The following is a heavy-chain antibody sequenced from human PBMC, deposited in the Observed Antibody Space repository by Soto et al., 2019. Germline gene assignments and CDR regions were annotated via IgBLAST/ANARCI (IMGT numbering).Heavy chain of an antibody. V-gene: IGHV4-31*03. D-gene: IGHD3-10*01. CDR1: GGSITSGGYY. Sequence: PSETLSLTCTVSGGSITSGGYYWSWIRQHPGKGLEWLGYIYDSGSTFYNPSLKSRITPSVDTSKNQFSLKLSSVTAADTAVYFCARKQAGYFYGIDYWGQGTLVTVYS. CDR2: IYDSGST. J-gene: IGHJ4*02. CDR3: ARKQAGYFYGIDY.